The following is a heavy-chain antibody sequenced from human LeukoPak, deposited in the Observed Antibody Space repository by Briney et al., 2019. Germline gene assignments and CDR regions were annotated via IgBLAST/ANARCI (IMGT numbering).Heavy chain of an antibody. CDR2: IKQDGSEK. D-gene: IGHD3-10*01. CDR1: GFTFSSYW. CDR3: ARDLYYGSGRIDY. V-gene: IGHV3-7*01. Sequence: GGSLRLSCAASGFTFSSYWMSWVRQAPGKGLEWVANIKQDGSEKYYVDSVKGRFTISRDNAKNSLYLQMNSLRAEDTAVYYCARDLYYGSGRIDYWGQGTLVTVSS. J-gene: IGHJ4*02.